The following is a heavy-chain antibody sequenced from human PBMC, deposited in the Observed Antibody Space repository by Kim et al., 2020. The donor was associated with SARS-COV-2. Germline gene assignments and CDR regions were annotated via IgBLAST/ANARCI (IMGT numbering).Heavy chain of an antibody. CDR1: GFTLSGHW. J-gene: IGHJ4*02. CDR2: IKPDGSEK. Sequence: GGSLRLSCAASGFTLSGHWMTWVRQAPGKGLEWVAHIKPDGSEKNYAESVKGRFTISRDNAEKSVSLQMNILRVEDTAIYYCARGSVNLLVWGQGNLVTV. CDR3: ARGSVNLLV. V-gene: IGHV3-7*01.